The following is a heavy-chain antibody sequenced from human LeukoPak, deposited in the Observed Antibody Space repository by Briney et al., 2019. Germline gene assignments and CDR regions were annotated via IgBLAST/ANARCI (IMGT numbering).Heavy chain of an antibody. CDR2: ISYDGNTK. CDR3: ARDPQWQSLGYFDY. D-gene: IGHD6-19*01. J-gene: IGHJ4*02. V-gene: IGHV3-30-3*01. Sequence: GGSLRLSCAASGFTFSSHAMHWVRQAPGKGLEWVAVISYDGNTKHLADSVKGRFTISRDNSKNTLYLLMNNLRNDDTAVFHCARDPQWQSLGYFDYWGQGTLVTVSS. CDR1: GFTFSSHA.